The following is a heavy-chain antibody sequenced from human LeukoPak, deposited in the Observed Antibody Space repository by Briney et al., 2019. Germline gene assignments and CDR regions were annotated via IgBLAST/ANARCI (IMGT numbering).Heavy chain of an antibody. D-gene: IGHD4-11*01. Sequence: PSETLSLTCTVSGGSISTYYWTWIRQPPGRGLEWIGYIYYSGITNYNPSLKSRVTMSVDTSRNQFSLRLNSVTAADTAVYYCARQSAVTGRYYFDYWGQGSLVTVSS. CDR3: ARQSAVTGRYYFDY. V-gene: IGHV4-59*01. J-gene: IGHJ4*02. CDR2: IYYSGIT. CDR1: GGSISTYY.